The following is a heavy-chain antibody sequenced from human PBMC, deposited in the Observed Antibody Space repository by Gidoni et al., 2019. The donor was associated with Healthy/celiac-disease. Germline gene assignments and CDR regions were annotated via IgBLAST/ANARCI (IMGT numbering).Heavy chain of an antibody. D-gene: IGHD6-19*01. CDR2: ICGSGGST. J-gene: IGHJ4*02. CDR3: AKHQGGAVAGTSFDY. V-gene: IGHV3-23*01. Sequence: EVQLLESGGGLVQPGGSLRLSCAASGFNFSSYAMSWVRQAPGTGMACVPAICGSGGSTYYADSVKGRFTISRDNSKNTLYLQMNSLRAEDTAVYYCAKHQGGAVAGTSFDYWGQGTLVTVSS. CDR1: GFNFSSYA.